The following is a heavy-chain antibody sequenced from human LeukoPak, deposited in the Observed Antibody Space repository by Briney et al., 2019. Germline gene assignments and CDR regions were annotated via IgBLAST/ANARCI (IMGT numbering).Heavy chain of an antibody. J-gene: IGHJ5*02. CDR1: GGSGSSGSYY. CDR2: IYYSGST. Sequence: SETLSLTCTVSGGSGSSGSYYWSWIRQPPGKGLEWIGYIYYSGSTNYNPSLKSRVTISVDMSKNQFSLKLSSVTAADTAVYYCAREPLRAESRWFDPWGQGSLVTVSS. CDR3: AREPLRAESRWFDP. D-gene: IGHD1-26*01. V-gene: IGHV4-61*01.